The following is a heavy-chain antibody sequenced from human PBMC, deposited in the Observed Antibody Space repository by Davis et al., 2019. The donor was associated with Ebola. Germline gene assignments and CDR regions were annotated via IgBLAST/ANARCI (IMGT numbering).Heavy chain of an antibody. CDR2: ISGSGGST. J-gene: IGHJ4*02. D-gene: IGHD6-13*01. CDR3: ARLLRTSLQQLSTYYFDY. CDR1: GFTFSNAW. V-gene: IGHV3-23*01. Sequence: PGGSLRLSCAASGFTFSNAWMSWVRQAPGKGLEWVSAISGSGGSTYYADSVKGRFTISRDNSKNTLYLQMNSLRAEDTAVYYCARLLRTSLQQLSTYYFDYWGQGTLVTVSS.